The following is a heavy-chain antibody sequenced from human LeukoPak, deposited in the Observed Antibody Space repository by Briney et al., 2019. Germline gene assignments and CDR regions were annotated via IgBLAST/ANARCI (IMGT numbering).Heavy chain of an antibody. V-gene: IGHV3-48*02. J-gene: IGHJ4*02. Sequence: HSGGSLRLSCAASGFTFSSYTMNWVRQAPGKGLEWISCVSSSSNIYYADSVKGRFTISRDNAKNSLYLQMNSLRDEDTAVYYCARDFRFAVDYWGQGTLVTVSS. CDR3: ARDFRFAVDY. CDR2: VSSSSNI. CDR1: GFTFSSYT.